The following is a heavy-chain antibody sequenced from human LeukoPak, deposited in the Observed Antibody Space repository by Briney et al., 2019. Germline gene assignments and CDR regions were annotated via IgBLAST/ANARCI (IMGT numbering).Heavy chain of an antibody. Sequence: GGSLRLSCAASVFTFSSYAMHWVRQAPGKGLEWVAVISYDGSNKYYADSVKGRLTISRDNSKNTLYLQMNSLRAEDTAVYYCARDPWYQLLSLGVDYWGQGTLVTVSS. D-gene: IGHD2-2*01. CDR1: VFTFSSYA. CDR3: ARDPWYQLLSLGVDY. J-gene: IGHJ4*02. CDR2: ISYDGSNK. V-gene: IGHV3-30*01.